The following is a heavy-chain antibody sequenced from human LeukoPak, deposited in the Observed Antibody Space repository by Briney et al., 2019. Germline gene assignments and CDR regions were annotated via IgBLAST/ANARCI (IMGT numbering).Heavy chain of an antibody. CDR1: GYTFTSYG. CDR2: ISAYNGNT. D-gene: IGHD3-10*01. Sequence: ASVKVSCKASGYTFTSYGISWVRQAPGQGLEWMGWISAYNGNTNYAQKFQGRVTMTTDTSTSTAYVELRSLTSDDTAIYFCARDVVYFYGSGSYADYWGQGTLDTVSS. J-gene: IGHJ4*02. CDR3: ARDVVYFYGSGSYADY. V-gene: IGHV1-18*01.